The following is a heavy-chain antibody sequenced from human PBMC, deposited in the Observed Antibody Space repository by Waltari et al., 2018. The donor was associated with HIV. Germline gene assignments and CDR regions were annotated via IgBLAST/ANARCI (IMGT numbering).Heavy chain of an antibody. V-gene: IGHV1-8*02. CDR1: GYSFIAFD. CDR2: MNPDNGDA. Sequence: QVQLVQSGAEIKKPRASVRVSCKASGYSFIAFDINWVRRAPGRGLEWVGWMNPDNGDAGYGHKFRGRFTLTRDTSTDTAYMEVDNLKSEDTAIYFCTKGRRGALFGDEWGQGTLVTVSS. CDR3: TKGRRGALFGDE. D-gene: IGHD3-3*01. J-gene: IGHJ4*02.